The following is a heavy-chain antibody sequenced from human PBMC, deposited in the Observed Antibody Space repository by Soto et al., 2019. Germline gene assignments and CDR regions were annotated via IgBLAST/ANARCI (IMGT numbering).Heavy chain of an antibody. V-gene: IGHV1-2*02. J-gene: IGHJ6*02. D-gene: IGHD6-13*01. CDR2: INPNSGGT. Sequence: ASVKVSCKASGYTFTGYYMHWVRQAPGQGLAWMGWINPNSGGTNYAQKFQGRVTMTRDTSISTAYMELSRLRSDDTAVYYCARDLSSSLDVYYYYYGMDVWGQGTTVPVSS. CDR3: ARDLSSSLDVYYYYYGMDV. CDR1: GYTFTGYY.